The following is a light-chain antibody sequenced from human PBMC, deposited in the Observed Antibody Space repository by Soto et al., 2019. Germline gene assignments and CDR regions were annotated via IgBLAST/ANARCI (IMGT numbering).Light chain of an antibody. CDR1: SSDVGAYNY. Sequence: ALAQPASVSGSPGQSITISCTGTSSDVGAYNYVSWYQQHPGKAPKLIICEVNNRPSGVSNRFSGSKSDNTASLTISGLQAEDEADYYCSSFTSSASYVFGTGTKVTVL. J-gene: IGLJ1*01. V-gene: IGLV2-14*01. CDR2: EVN. CDR3: SSFTSSASYV.